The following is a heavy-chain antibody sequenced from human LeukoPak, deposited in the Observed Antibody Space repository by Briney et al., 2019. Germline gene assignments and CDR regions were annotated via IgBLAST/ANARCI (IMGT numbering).Heavy chain of an antibody. CDR2: INHSGST. V-gene: IGHV4-34*01. D-gene: IGHD6-13*01. CDR1: GGSFSGYY. Sequence: SETLSLTCAVYGGSFSGYYWSWIRQPPGKGLEWIGEINHSGSTNYNPSLKSRVTISVDTSKNQFSLKLSSVTAADTAVYYCARWGRGINSFVRAAAGYGSPFDYWGQGTLVTVSS. J-gene: IGHJ4*02. CDR3: ARWGRGINSFVRAAAGYGSPFDY.